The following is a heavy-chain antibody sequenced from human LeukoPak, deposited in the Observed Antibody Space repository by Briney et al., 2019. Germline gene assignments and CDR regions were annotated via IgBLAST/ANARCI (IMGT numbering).Heavy chain of an antibody. CDR1: GFTFSSYA. V-gene: IGHV3-23*01. CDR3: AKEVPGSFDY. J-gene: IGHJ4*02. Sequence: GGSLRLSCAASGFTFSSYAMNWVRQAPGKGLDWVSAIGGSGSSTYYADSVKGRFTISGDNSKNTLYLQMNSLRAEDTAVYYCAKEVPGSFDYWGQGTLVTVSS. D-gene: IGHD3-10*01. CDR2: IGGSGSST.